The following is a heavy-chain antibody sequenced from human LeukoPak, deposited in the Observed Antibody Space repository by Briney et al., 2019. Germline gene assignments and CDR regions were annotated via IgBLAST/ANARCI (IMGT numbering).Heavy chain of an antibody. D-gene: IGHD2-21*01. CDR1: GYTFTSYG. J-gene: IGHJ4*02. Sequence: ASVKVSCKASGYTFTSYGISWVRQAPGQGLEWMGWINPNSGGTNYAQKFQGRVTMTRDTSISTAYMELSRLRSDDTAVYYCARSPHFIFIEDYWGQGTLVTVSS. V-gene: IGHV1-2*02. CDR2: INPNSGGT. CDR3: ARSPHFIFIEDY.